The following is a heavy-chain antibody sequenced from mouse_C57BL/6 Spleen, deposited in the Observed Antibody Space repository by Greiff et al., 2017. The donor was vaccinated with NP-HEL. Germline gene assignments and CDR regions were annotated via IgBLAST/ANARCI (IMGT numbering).Heavy chain of an antibody. CDR1: GYSFTSYY. V-gene: IGHV1-66*01. CDR3: ARGDYDNAMDY. CDR2: IYPGSGNT. Sequence: QVHVKQSGPELVKPGASVKISCKASGYSFTSYYIHWVKQRPGQGLEWIGWIYPGSGNTKYNEKFKGKATLTADTSSSTAYMQLSSLTSEDSAVYYCARGDYDNAMDYWGQGTSVTVSS. J-gene: IGHJ4*01. D-gene: IGHD2-4*01.